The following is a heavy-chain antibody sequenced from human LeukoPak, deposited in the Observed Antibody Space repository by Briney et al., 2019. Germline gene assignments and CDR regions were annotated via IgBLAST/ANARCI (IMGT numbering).Heavy chain of an antibody. Sequence: PSETLSLTCALSGYSISSGYYWGWIRQPPGKGLEWIGSIYHSGTTEYNSSLKGRVPISLDTSKNQVSLKLRSLTAADTAVYYCARGSGCYNIVNWGQGTLVTVSS. J-gene: IGHJ4*02. CDR3: ARGSGCYNIVN. CDR2: IYHSGTT. CDR1: GYSISSGYY. D-gene: IGHD2-15*01. V-gene: IGHV4-38-2*01.